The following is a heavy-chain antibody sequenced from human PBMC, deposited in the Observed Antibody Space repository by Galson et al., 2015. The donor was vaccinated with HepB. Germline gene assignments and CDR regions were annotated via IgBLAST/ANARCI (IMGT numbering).Heavy chain of an antibody. J-gene: IGHJ4*02. D-gene: IGHD2-15*01. CDR1: GGSISSSSYY. V-gene: IGHV4-39*01. CDR2: IYYSGST. Sequence: SETLSLTCTVPGGSISSSSYYWGWIRQPPGKGLEWIGSIYYSGSTYYNPSLKSRVTISVDTSKNQFSLKLSSVTAADTAVYYCARQSEKSRYCSGGSCYAPERWGQGTLVTVSS. CDR3: ARQSEKSRYCSGGSCYAPER.